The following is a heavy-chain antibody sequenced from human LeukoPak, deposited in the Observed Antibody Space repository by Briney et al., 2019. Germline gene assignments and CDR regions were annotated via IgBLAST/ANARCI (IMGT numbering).Heavy chain of an antibody. D-gene: IGHD2-2*01. CDR2: INPNSGGT. Sequence: ASVKVSCKASGYTFTGYYMHWVRQAPGQGLEWMGWINPNSGGTNYAQKFQGRVTMTRDTSISTDFMELSRLRSDDTAVYYCARDPSILRLDQLPLDYWGQGTLVTVTS. V-gene: IGHV1-2*02. CDR3: ARDPSILRLDQLPLDY. J-gene: IGHJ4*02. CDR1: GYTFTGYY.